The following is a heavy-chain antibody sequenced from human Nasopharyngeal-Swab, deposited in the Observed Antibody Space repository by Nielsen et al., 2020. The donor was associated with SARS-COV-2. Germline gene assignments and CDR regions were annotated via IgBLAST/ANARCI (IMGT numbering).Heavy chain of an antibody. Sequence: SETLSLTCTVSGGSISSYYWSWIRQPPGKGLEWIGEINHSGSTNYNPSLKSRVTISVDTSKNQFSLKLSSVTAADTAVYYCAALKYCSGGSCYSFHTVGAFDIWGQGTMVTVSS. CDR2: INHSGST. D-gene: IGHD2-15*01. J-gene: IGHJ3*02. CDR3: AALKYCSGGSCYSFHTVGAFDI. V-gene: IGHV4-34*01. CDR1: GGSISSYY.